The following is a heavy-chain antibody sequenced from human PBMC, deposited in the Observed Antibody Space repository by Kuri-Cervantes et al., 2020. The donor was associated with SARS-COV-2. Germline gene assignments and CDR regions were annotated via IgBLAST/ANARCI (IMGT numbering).Heavy chain of an antibody. J-gene: IGHJ4*02. CDR1: GFTFSSYG. CDR3: ARDDYGGNSIDY. CDR2: ISYDGSNK. D-gene: IGHD4-23*01. V-gene: IGHV3-30*03. Sequence: GGSLRVCCAASGFTFSSYGMHWVRQAPGKGLEWVAVISYDGSNKYYAVSVKGRFTISRDNSKNSLYLQMNSLRAEDTAVYYCARDDYGGNSIDYWGQGTLVTVSS.